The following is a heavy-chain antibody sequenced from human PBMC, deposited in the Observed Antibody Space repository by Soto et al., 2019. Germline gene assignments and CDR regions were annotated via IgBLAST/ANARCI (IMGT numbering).Heavy chain of an antibody. CDR2: ISAYNNKT. CDR3: ARETPPTDD. CDR1: GYTFTSYH. V-gene: IGHV1-18*01. Sequence: QVQLVQSGAEVKKPGASVKVSCKTSGYTFTSYHISWVLQAPGQGLEWMGLISAYNNKTNYAQKFHGSFNMSTATVTSTAYIELRSLISGDPAVYYSARETPPTDDRGQGPLVTVSS. J-gene: IGHJ4*02.